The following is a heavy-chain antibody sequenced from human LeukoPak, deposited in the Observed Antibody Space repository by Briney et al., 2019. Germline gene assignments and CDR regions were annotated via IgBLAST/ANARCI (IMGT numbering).Heavy chain of an antibody. D-gene: IGHD3-22*01. V-gene: IGHV1-2*06. CDR2: INPNSGGT. CDR3: ARRRIYDSNAFDI. CDR1: GYTFTGYY. Sequence: ASVKVSCKASGYTFTGYYMHWVRQAPGQGLEWMGRINPNSGGTNYAQKFQGRVTMTRDTSISTAYMELSRLRSDDTAVYYCARRRIYDSNAFDIWGQGTMVTVSS. J-gene: IGHJ3*02.